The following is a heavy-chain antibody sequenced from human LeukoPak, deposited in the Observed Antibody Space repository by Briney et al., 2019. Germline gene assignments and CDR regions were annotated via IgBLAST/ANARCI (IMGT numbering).Heavy chain of an antibody. V-gene: IGHV3-53*01. CDR2: IYRGGTT. CDR1: GFTVSSSF. CDR3: ARPRDDNSGYYIS. Sequence: GGSLRLSCAASGFTVSSSFMSWVRQAPGKGLEWVSLIYRGGTTYVADSVKGRFTVSRDISKNTLCLQMNSLRAEDTALYYCARPRDDNSGYYISWGQGSLVTVSS. J-gene: IGHJ5*02. D-gene: IGHD6-19*01.